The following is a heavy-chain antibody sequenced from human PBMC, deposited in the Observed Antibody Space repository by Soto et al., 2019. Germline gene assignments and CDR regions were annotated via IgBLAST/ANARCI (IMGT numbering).Heavy chain of an antibody. Sequence: PGESLKISCTGFGYNFNSFWISWVRQMPGRGLEWVGMIDPRDSYTSYSPSFQGHVTISADKSISAVYLQWGSLKASDTAMYYCATLYCSSSTCDSWFDPWGQGTLVTVSS. CDR3: ATLYCSSSTCDSWFDP. V-gene: IGHV5-10-1*01. D-gene: IGHD2-2*01. CDR1: GYNFNSFW. CDR2: IDPRDSYT. J-gene: IGHJ5*02.